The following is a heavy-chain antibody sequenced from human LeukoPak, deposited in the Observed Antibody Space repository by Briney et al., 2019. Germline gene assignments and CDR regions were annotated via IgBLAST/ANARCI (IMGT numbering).Heavy chain of an antibody. J-gene: IGHJ3*02. CDR1: GFTFSSYS. D-gene: IGHD1-26*01. V-gene: IGHV3-21*01. CDR2: ISSSSSYI. Sequence: GGSLRLSCAASGFTFSSYSMNWVRQAPGKGLKWVSSISSSSSYIYYADSVKGRFTISRDNAKNSLYLQMNSLRAEDTAVYYCAREVGGSAAFDIWGQGTMVTVSS. CDR3: AREVGGSAAFDI.